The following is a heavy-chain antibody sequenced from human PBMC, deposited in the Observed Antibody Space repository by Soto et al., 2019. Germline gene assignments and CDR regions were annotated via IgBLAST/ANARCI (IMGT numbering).Heavy chain of an antibody. J-gene: IGHJ4*02. CDR2: IYHRGYT. D-gene: IGHD3-10*01. Sequence: QVQLQESGPGLVKPSGTLSLTCAVSGGSISSSNWWCWVRQPPGKGLEWIGEIYHRGYTNYNPSLKSRVTMAVDKSRNQFSLKLSSVTAADTAVYYCARRWGEGRVDYWGQGTLVTVSS. V-gene: IGHV4-4*02. CDR1: GGSISSSNW. CDR3: ARRWGEGRVDY.